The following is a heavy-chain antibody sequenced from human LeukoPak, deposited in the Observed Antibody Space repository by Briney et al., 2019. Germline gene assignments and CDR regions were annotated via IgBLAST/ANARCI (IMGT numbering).Heavy chain of an antibody. CDR3: ARVRYSSSWYGYYYMDV. CDR2: IWYDGSNK. CDR1: GFTFSSYG. Sequence: PGRSLRLSCAASGFTFSSYGMHWVRQAPGKGLEWVAVIWYDGSNKYYADSVKGRFTISRDNSKNTLYQQMNSLRAEDTAVYYCARVRYSSSWYGYYYMDVWGKGTTVTVSS. J-gene: IGHJ6*03. V-gene: IGHV3-33*01. D-gene: IGHD6-13*01.